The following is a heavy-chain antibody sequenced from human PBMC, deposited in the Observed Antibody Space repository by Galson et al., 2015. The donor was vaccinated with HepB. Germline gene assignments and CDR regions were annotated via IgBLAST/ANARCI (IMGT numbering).Heavy chain of an antibody. CDR3: ARQHSSGWYGDY. D-gene: IGHD6-19*01. V-gene: IGHV3-30-3*01. CDR2: ISSDGINQ. CDR1: GFTFSHSA. J-gene: IGHJ4*02. Sequence: SLRLSCAASGFTFSHSAMHWVRQAPGKGLEWVAVISSDGINQYYADSVKGRFTISRDNSKNTLYLQMNSLRTEDTAVYYCARQHSSGWYGDYWGQGTLVTVSS.